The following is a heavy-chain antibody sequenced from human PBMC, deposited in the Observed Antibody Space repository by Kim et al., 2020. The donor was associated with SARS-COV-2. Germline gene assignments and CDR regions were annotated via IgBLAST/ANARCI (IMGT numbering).Heavy chain of an antibody. CDR2: INAGNGNT. CDR3: AREMQDWNDSFDY. CDR1: GYTFTSYA. Sequence: ASVKVSCKASGYTFTSYAMHWVRQAPGQRLEWMGWINAGNGNTKYSQKFQGRVTITRDTSASTAYMELSSLRSEDTAVYYCAREMQDWNDSFDYWGQGTLVTVSS. J-gene: IGHJ4*02. V-gene: IGHV1-3*01. D-gene: IGHD1-1*01.